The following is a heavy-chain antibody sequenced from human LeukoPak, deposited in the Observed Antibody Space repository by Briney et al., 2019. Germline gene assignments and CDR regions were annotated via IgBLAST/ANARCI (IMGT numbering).Heavy chain of an antibody. J-gene: IGHJ4*02. D-gene: IGHD3-10*01. CDR1: GGSISNYF. CDR2: VFYNGST. V-gene: IGHV4-59*01. Sequence: SETLSLTCTVAGGSISNYFWSWIRQPPGKGLEWVGHVFYNGSTNYNPSLKSRVTISRDTSSIRFSLRLSSVTAADTATYYCARMSPRYYYGSGGLPGSDYWGQGTLVTVSS. CDR3: ARMSPRYYYGSGGLPGSDY.